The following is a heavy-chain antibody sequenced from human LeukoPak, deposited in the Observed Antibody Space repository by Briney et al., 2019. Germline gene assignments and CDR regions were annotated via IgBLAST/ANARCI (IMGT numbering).Heavy chain of an antibody. CDR3: AKTLGSWFGELSPDY. CDR1: GFTFSSYG. V-gene: IGHV3-30*18. Sequence: PGGSLRLSCAASGFTFSSYGMHWVRQAPGKGLEWVAVISYDGSNKYYADSVKGRFTISRDNSKNTLYLQMNSLRAEDTAVYYCAKTLGSWFGELSPDYWGQGTLVTVSS. D-gene: IGHD3-10*01. J-gene: IGHJ4*02. CDR2: ISYDGSNK.